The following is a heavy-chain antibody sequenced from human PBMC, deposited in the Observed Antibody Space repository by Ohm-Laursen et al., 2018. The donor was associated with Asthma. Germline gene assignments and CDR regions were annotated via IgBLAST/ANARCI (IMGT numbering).Heavy chain of an antibody. CDR1: GFTFSSYG. Sequence: SLRLSCSAPGFTFSSYGMHWVRQAPGKGLQWVAVIWSDGSNEDYAESVKGRFTISRDNSGNTLYLQMNSLRAEDTAVYYCAKDPRYSGYDGLWGQFWGQGTLVTVSS. J-gene: IGHJ4*02. CDR2: IWSDGSNE. D-gene: IGHD5-12*01. CDR3: AKDPRYSGYDGLWGQF. V-gene: IGHV3-33*06.